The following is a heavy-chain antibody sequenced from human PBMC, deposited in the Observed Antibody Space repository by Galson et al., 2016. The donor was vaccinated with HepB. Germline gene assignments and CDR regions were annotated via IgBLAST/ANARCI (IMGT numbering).Heavy chain of an antibody. CDR1: GFTFSLCS. CDR2: ISTGGTTI. J-gene: IGHJ2*01. Sequence: SLRLSCAASGFTFSLCSMYWVRQAPGKGLDWVSYISTGGTTIYYADSVKGRFTISRDNAKHLLYLQMNSLRVEDTAVYYCARDPYCGGDCNSPRYFDLWGRGTLVTVSS. CDR3: ARDPYCGGDCNSPRYFDL. V-gene: IGHV3-48*04. D-gene: IGHD2-21*02.